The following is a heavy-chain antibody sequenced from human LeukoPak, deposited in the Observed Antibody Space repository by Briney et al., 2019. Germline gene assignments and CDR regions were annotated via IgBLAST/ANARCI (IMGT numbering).Heavy chain of an antibody. V-gene: IGHV4-4*09. CDR2: IYTSGST. J-gene: IGHJ6*03. CDR3: ARQVAVAGTIYYYYYMDV. D-gene: IGHD6-19*01. CDR1: GGSISSYY. Sequence: PSETLSLTCTVSGGSISSYYWSWIRQPPGKGLEWIGYIYTSGSTNYNPSLKSRVTISVDTSKNQFSLNLSSVTAADTAVYYCARQVAVAGTIYYYYYMDVWGKGTTVTVSS.